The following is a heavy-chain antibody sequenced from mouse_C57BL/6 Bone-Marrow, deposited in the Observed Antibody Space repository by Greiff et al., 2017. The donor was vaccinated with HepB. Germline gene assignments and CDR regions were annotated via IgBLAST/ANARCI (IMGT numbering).Heavy chain of an antibody. CDR1: GFTFSSYA. D-gene: IGHD2-12*01. V-gene: IGHV5-4*01. CDR2: ISDGGSYT. J-gene: IGHJ3*01. CDR3: ARDYDARFAY. Sequence: EVKLMESGGGLVKPGGSLKLSCAASGFTFSSYAMSWVRQTPEKRLEWVATISDGGSYTYYPDNVKGRFTISRDNAKNNLYLQMSHLKSEDTAMYYCARDYDARFAYWGQGTLVTVSA.